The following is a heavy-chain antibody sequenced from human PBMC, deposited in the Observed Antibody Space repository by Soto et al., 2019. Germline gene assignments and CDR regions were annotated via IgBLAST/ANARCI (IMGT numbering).Heavy chain of an antibody. CDR1: GYTFISSD. CDR2: ISAYNGNT. Sequence: ASVKVSCKASGYTFISSDITWVRQAPGQGLEWMGWISAYNGNTNVPQNLQGRVILTTDTSTDTAYMELRSLRSDDTAMYYCARVRSPGHPPYKWLDPWGQGTLVTVSS. J-gene: IGHJ5*02. CDR3: ARVRSPGHPPYKWLDP. V-gene: IGHV1-18*04.